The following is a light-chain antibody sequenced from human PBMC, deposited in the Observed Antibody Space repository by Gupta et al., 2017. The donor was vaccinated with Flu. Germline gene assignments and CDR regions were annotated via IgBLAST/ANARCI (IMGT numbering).Light chain of an antibody. CDR3: QQYYSSPPLT. J-gene: IGKJ4*01. V-gene: IGKV4-1*01. Sequence: IVMTQSPDSLAVSLGERAAINCKSSQSVLYSSNNKNYLAWYQQKPGQPPKLLIYWASTRESGVPDRFSGSGSATDFTLTISSLQAEDVAVYYCQQYYSSPPLTFGGGTKVEIK. CDR1: QSVLYSSNNKNY. CDR2: WAS.